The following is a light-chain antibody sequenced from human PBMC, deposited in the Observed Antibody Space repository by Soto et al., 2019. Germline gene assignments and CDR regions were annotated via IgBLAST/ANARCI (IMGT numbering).Light chain of an antibody. CDR2: SNN. Sequence: QSALTQPPSASGSPGQSVTISCTGTSSDVGGYKYVSWYQQHPGKAPKLLIYSNNQRPSGVPDRFSGSKSGTSASLAISGLQSEDEADYYCAAWDDSLNGWVFGGGTKLTVL. CDR3: AAWDDSLNGWV. V-gene: IGLV2-8*01. CDR1: SSDVGGYKY. J-gene: IGLJ3*02.